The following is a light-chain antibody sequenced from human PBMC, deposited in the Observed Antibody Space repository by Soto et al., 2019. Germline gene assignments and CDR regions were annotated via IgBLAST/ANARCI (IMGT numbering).Light chain of an antibody. CDR2: AAS. J-gene: IGKJ1*01. CDR1: QAIRND. V-gene: IGKV1-6*01. Sequence: AIQMTQSPSSPSASVGDRVTITCRASQAIRNDLGWYQQKPGKAPKLLIFAASSLESGVPSRFSGSRSGTDYILTISSLQPEDFATYYCLQDYSYPWTFGQGTKVDIK. CDR3: LQDYSYPWT.